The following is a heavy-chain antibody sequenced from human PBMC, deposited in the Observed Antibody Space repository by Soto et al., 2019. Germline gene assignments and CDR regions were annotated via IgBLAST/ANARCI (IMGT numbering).Heavy chain of an antibody. CDR3: ARAEDYGDWGPSDY. D-gene: IGHD4-17*01. J-gene: IGHJ4*02. CDR2: IWYDGSNK. V-gene: IGHV3-33*01. CDR1: GFTFSSYG. Sequence: GGSLRLSCAASGFTFSSYGMHWVRQAPGKGLEWVAVIWYDGSNKYYADSVKGRFTISRDNSKNTLYLQMNSLRAEDTAVYYCARAEDYGDWGPSDYWGQGTLVTVSS.